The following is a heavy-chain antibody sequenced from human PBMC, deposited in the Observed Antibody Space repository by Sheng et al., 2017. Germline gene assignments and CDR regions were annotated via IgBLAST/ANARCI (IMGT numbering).Heavy chain of an antibody. CDR2: INHSGST. CDR3: ARDISSDYDPPLGY. Sequence: QVQLQQWGAGLLKPSETLSLTCAVYGGSFSGYYWSWIRQPPGKGLEWIGEINHSGSTNYNPSLKSRVTISVDTSKNQFSLKLSSVTAADTAVYYCARDISSDYDPPLGYWGQGTLVTVSS. V-gene: IGHV4-34*01. CDR1: GGSFSGYY. D-gene: IGHD5-12*01. J-gene: IGHJ4*02.